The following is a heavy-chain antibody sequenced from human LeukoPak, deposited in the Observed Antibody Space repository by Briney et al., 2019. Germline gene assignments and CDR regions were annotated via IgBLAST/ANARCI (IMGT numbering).Heavy chain of an antibody. J-gene: IGHJ6*03. CDR1: GGTFSSYA. D-gene: IGHD1-26*01. CDR2: MNPNSGNT. CDR3: ARAPEWGKANYYYYMDV. V-gene: IGHV1-8*02. Sequence: ASVKVSCKASGGTFSSYAISWVRQATGQGLEWMGWMNPNSGNTGYAQKFQGRVTMTRNTSISTAYMELSSLRSEDTAVYYCARAPEWGKANYYYYMDVWGKGTTVTVSS.